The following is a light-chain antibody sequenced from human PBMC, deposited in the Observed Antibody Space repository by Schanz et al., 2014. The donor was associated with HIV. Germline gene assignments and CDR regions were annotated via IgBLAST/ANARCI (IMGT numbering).Light chain of an antibody. CDR3: SSYAGSNNLV. CDR2: DVS. V-gene: IGLV2-14*03. CDR1: SSDIGGSDY. J-gene: IGLJ3*02. Sequence: QSALTQPASVSGSPGQSITISCSGTSSDIGGSDYVSWYQQHPGRAPKLMIYDVSSRPSGVSDRFSGSKSGNTASLTVSGLQAEDEADYYCSSYAGSNNLVFGGGTKLTVL.